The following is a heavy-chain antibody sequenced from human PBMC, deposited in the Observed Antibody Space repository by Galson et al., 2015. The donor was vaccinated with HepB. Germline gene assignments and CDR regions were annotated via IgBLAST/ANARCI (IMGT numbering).Heavy chain of an antibody. D-gene: IGHD6-6*01. CDR3: ARDEDSSSPRGAFDI. CDR2: ISADNGNT. Sequence: SVKGEGKESRYTFASYGISWVRQAPGQGLEWMGWISADNGNTNYAQKFQGRVTMTTDTSTSTAYMELRSLRSDDTAVYYCARDEDSSSPRGAFDIWGQGTMVTVSS. V-gene: IGHV1-18*04. J-gene: IGHJ3*02. CDR1: RYTFASYG.